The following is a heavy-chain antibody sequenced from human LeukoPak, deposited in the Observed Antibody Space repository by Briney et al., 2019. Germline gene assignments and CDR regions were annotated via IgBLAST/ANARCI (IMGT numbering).Heavy chain of an antibody. D-gene: IGHD1-26*01. CDR3: ARVSIAGAEPNYYYYGMDV. CDR1: GGTFTSYA. V-gene: IGHV1-69*04. CDR2: IIPILGIA. Sequence: ASVKVSCKASGGTFTSYAISWVRQAPGQGLEWMGRIIPILGIANYAQKFQGRVTITADKSTSTAYMELSSLRSEDTAVYYCARVSIAGAEPNYYYYGMDVWGQGTTVTVSS. J-gene: IGHJ6*02.